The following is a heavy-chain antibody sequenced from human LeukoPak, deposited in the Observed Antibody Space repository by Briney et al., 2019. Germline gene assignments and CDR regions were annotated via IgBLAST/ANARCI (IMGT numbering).Heavy chain of an antibody. CDR2: ICYSGST. CDR1: GGSISSYH. CDR3: ARARNYYDSSDYYYEGDAFDI. J-gene: IGHJ3*02. V-gene: IGHV4-59*01. D-gene: IGHD3-22*01. Sequence: SETLSLTCTVSGGSISSYHWSWIRQPPGKGLECIGFICYSGSTNYNPSLKSRVTISVDTSKNQFSLKLSSVTAADTAVYYCARARNYYDSSDYYYEGDAFDIWGQGTMVTVSS.